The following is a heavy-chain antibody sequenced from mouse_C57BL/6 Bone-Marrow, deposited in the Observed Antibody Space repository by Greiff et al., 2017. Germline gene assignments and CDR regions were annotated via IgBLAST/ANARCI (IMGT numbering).Heavy chain of an antibody. CDR2: ISYDGSN. V-gene: IGHV3-6*01. CDR1: GYSITSGYY. J-gene: IGHJ4*01. CDR3: ARDYYGSSYEAMDY. D-gene: IGHD1-1*01. Sequence: EVQLKESGPGLVKPSQSLSLTCSVTGYSITSGYYWNWIRQFPGNKLEWMGYISYDGSNNYNPSLKNRISITRDTSKNQFFLKLNSVTTEDTATYYCARDYYGSSYEAMDYWGQGTSVTVSS.